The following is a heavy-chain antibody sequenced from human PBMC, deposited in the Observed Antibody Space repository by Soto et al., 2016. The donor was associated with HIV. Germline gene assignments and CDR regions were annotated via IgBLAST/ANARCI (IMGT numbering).Heavy chain of an antibody. CDR3: ARGGALDI. J-gene: IGHJ3*02. CDR2: MKSNRGNT. V-gene: IGHV1-8*03. CDR1: GYSFSGYG. Sequence: QVHLVQAGAEVKKPGASVKVSCKTSGYSFSGYGINWVRQATGQGLEWMGWMKSNRGNTGYAQKFQGRVTISRNTSISTAYMELSSLTSEDTAVYYCARGGALDIWGQGTTVTVSS.